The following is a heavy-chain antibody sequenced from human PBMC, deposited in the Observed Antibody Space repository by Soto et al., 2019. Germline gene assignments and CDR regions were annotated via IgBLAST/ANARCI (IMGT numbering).Heavy chain of an antibody. CDR3: ARRDTSGVMLETSNWYFDL. J-gene: IGHJ2*01. D-gene: IGHD3-16*01. V-gene: IGHV4-34*01. CDR1: GGSFSGYY. Sequence: SETLSLTCAVYGGSFSGYYWSWIRQPPGKGLEWIGEINHSGSTNYNPSLKSRVTISVDTSKNQFSLKLSSVTAADTAVYYCARRDTSGVMLETSNWYFDLWGRGTLVTVSS. CDR2: INHSGST.